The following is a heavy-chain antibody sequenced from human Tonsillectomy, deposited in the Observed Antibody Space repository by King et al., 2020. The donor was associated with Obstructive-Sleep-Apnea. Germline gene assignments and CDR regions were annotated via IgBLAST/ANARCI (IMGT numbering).Heavy chain of an antibody. Sequence: VQLVESGAEVKKPGSSVKVSCKASGGTFSSYAISWVRQAPGQGLEWMGGIIPIFSTANYAQKFQGRVTITADESTSTAYMELRSLRSEDTAVYYCAGIVATITGGDDYWGQGTLVTVSS. CDR2: IIPIFSTA. CDR1: GGTFSSYA. V-gene: IGHV1-69*01. CDR3: AGIVATITGGDDY. D-gene: IGHD5-12*01. J-gene: IGHJ4*02.